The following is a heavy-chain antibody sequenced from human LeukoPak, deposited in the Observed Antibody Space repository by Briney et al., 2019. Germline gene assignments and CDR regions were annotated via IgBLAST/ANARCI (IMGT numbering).Heavy chain of an antibody. CDR1: GGSISSGDYY. V-gene: IGHV4-30-4*08. J-gene: IGHJ4*02. CDR3: ARDSWSYNDPVVY. D-gene: IGHD1-26*01. CDR2: IYHNGNT. Sequence: SGPTPLNPSQTLSLTCTVSGGSISSGDYYWSWIRQSPGTGLEWIGYIYHNGNTYYNPSLQSRVSISLDTSKNQFSLKLSSVPAADTAVYYCARDSWSYNDPVVYWGQGTLVTVSS.